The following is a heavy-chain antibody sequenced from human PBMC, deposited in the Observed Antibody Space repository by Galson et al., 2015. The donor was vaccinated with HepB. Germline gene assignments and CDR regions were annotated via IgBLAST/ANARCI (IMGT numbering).Heavy chain of an antibody. CDR2: IYYSGST. Sequence: SETLSLTCSASGGSISSYYWSWIRQPPGKGLEWIGYIYYSGSTNYNPSLKSRVTISVDTSKNQFSLKLSSVTAADTAVYYCARGDQQLVLGGDYWGQGTLVTVSS. J-gene: IGHJ4*02. V-gene: IGHV4-59*01. CDR3: ARGDQQLVLGGDY. CDR1: GGSISSYY. D-gene: IGHD6-13*01.